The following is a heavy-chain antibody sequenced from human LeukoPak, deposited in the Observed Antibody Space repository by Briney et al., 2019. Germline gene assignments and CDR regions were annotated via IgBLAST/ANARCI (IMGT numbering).Heavy chain of an antibody. D-gene: IGHD1-26*01. V-gene: IGHV4-30-4*01. Sequence: SQTLSLTCTVSGGSFSSGAYYWSWIRQPPGKGLEWIGYIYYSGRTYYKPSLRSRVTISVDRSRNQFSLKLTSVTAADTAGYYCARHAEESFDAFNIWGQGTMVTVSS. J-gene: IGHJ3*02. CDR3: ARHAEESFDAFNI. CDR1: GGSFSSGAYY. CDR2: IYYSGRT.